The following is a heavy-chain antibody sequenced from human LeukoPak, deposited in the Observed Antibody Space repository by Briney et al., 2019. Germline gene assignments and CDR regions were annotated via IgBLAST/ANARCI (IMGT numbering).Heavy chain of an antibody. D-gene: IGHD2-2*01. CDR1: GGSISSGDYY. Sequence: SQTLSLTCTVSGGSISSGDYYWSWIRQPPGKGLEWIGYIYYSGSTYYNPSLKSRVTISVDTSKNQFSLKLSSVTAADTAVYYCARRRRAVPAAMGGYFDYWGQGTLVTVSS. V-gene: IGHV4-30-4*08. J-gene: IGHJ4*02. CDR3: ARRRRAVPAAMGGYFDY. CDR2: IYYSGST.